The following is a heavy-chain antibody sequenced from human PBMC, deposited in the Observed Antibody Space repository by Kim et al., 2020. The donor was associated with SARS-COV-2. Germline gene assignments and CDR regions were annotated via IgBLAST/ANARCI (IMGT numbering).Heavy chain of an antibody. Sequence: GGSLRLSCAASGFTFSSYWMHWVRQAPGKGLVWVSRINSDGSSTSYADSVKGRFTISRDNAKNTLYLQMNSLRAEDTAVYYCARDGPGIAAEAAGGGWFDPWGRGTLVTVSS. CDR3: ARDGPGIAAEAAGGGWFDP. V-gene: IGHV3-74*01. D-gene: IGHD6-13*01. J-gene: IGHJ5*02. CDR1: GFTFSSYW. CDR2: INSDGSST.